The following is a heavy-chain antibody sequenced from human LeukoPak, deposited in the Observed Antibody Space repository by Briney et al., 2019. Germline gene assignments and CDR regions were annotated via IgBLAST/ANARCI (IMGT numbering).Heavy chain of an antibody. V-gene: IGHV4-39*01. CDR2: IYYSGNT. CDR1: GGSVSSSSHY. J-gene: IGHJ6*03. Sequence: SETLSLTCTVSGGSVSSSSHYWGWIRQPPGKGQEWIGSIYYSGNTYYNPSLESRVTISVDTSKSQFSLKLRSVTAADTAVYYCARHRDRRYMDVWGKGTTVTVSS. D-gene: IGHD2-15*01. CDR3: ARHRDRRYMDV.